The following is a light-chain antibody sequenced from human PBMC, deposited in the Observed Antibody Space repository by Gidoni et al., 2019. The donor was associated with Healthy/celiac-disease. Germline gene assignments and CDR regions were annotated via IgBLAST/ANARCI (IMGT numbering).Light chain of an antibody. CDR1: QSVSSSY. CDR3: QQYGSSWT. CDR2: GAS. V-gene: IGKV3-20*01. Sequence: EIGLAQSPGTLSLSPRERATLSCRASQSVSSSYLAWYQQKPGQAPRLLIYGASSRATGIPDRFSGSGSGTDFTLTISRLEPEDFAVYYCQQYGSSWTFGQGTKVEIK. J-gene: IGKJ1*01.